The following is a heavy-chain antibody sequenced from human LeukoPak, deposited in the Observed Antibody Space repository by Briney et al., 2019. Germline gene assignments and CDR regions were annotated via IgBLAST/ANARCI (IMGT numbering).Heavy chain of an antibody. V-gene: IGHV1-69*05. CDR3: ARATVVLHNSLDY. CDR2: IIPIFGTA. CDR1: GGTFSSYA. D-gene: IGHD4-23*01. J-gene: IGHJ4*02. Sequence: ASVKVSCKASGGTFSSYAISWVRQAPGQGLEWMGGIIPIFGTANYAQKFQGRVTITTDESTSTAYMELSSLRSEDTAVYYCARATVVLHNSLDYWGQGTLVTVSS.